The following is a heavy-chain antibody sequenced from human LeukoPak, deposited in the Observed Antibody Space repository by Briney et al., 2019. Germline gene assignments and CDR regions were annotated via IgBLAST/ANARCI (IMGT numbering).Heavy chain of an antibody. CDR1: GGSISSYY. J-gene: IGHJ6*02. CDR3: ARQNSKGYYYYGMDV. Sequence: PSETLSLTCTVSGGSISSYYWSWIRQPPGKGLEWIGYIYYSGSTNYNPSLKSRVTISVDTSKNQFSLKLSSVTAADTAVYYCARQNSKGYYYYGMDVWGQGTTVTVSS. D-gene: IGHD4-11*01. V-gene: IGHV4-59*08. CDR2: IYYSGST.